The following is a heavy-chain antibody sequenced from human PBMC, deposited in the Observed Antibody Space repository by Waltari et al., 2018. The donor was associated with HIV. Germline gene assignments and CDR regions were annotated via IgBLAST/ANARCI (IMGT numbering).Heavy chain of an antibody. J-gene: IGHJ3*02. CDR1: GGSISSYY. V-gene: IGHV4-59*01. Sequence: QVQLQESGPGLVKPSETLSLTCTVSGGSISSYYWNWLRQPPGKGLEWIGYIYYSGSHTHNPSLKSRVTISVETSKNQSPLKLSSVTAADTAVYYCARDIESFGVALGAFDIWGQGTMVTVSS. CDR2: IYYSGSH. CDR3: ARDIESFGVALGAFDI. D-gene: IGHD3-3*01.